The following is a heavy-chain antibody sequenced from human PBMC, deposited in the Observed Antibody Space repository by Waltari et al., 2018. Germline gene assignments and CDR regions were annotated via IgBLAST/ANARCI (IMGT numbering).Heavy chain of an antibody. CDR2: ISSSSSTI. J-gene: IGHJ4*02. D-gene: IGHD4-17*01. CDR3: ARADYGDYVG. V-gene: IGHV3-48*01. CDR1: GFTFSSYS. Sequence: EVQLVESGGGLVQPGGSLRLSCAASGFTFSSYSMNWVRQAPGKGLEWVSYISSSSSTIYYADAVKGRFTISRDNAKNSLYLQMNSLRAEDTAVYYCARADYGDYVGWGQGTLVTVSS.